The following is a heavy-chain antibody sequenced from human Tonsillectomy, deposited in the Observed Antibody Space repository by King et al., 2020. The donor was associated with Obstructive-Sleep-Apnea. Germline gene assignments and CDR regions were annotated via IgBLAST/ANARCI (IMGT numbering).Heavy chain of an antibody. V-gene: IGHV3-30*18. CDR3: AKERSPAPERSTPYHYYGMDV. J-gene: IGHJ6*02. D-gene: IGHD5-24*01. Sequence: QLVQSGGGVVQPGRSLRLSCAASGFTFSRYGMHWVRQAPGKGLEWVAVISYDGSNKYYADSVKGRFTISRDNSKNTLYLQMNSLRAEDTAVYYCAKERSPAPERSTPYHYYGMDVWGQGTTVTVSS. CDR1: GFTFSRYG. CDR2: ISYDGSNK.